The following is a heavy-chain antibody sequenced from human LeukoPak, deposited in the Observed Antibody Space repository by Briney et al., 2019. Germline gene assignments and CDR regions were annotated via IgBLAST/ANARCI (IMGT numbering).Heavy chain of an antibody. CDR3: ARVYGDYAQDALDI. J-gene: IGHJ3*02. CDR2: IYYSGST. CDR1: GGSISSYY. V-gene: IGHV4-59*01. Sequence: SETLSLTCTVSGGSISSYYWSWIRQPPGKGLEWIGYIYYSGSTNYNPSLKSRVTISVDTSKNQFSLKLSSVTAADTAVYYCARVYGDYAQDALDIWGQGTMVTVSS. D-gene: IGHD4-17*01.